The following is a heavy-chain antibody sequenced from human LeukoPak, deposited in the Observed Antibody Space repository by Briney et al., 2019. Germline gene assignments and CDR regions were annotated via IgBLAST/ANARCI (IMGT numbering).Heavy chain of an antibody. CDR2: ISSSSSTI. J-gene: IGHJ4*02. CDR3: AKGGSNNWSFDN. Sequence: GFLRLSCAASGFTFSSYSMNWVRQAPGKGLEWVSYISSSSSTIYYADSVKGRFTIYRDNSKSTLYLQMNSLRPEDTAVYYCAKGGSNNWSFDNWGQGTLVTVSS. CDR1: GFTFSSYS. D-gene: IGHD1-1*01. V-gene: IGHV3-48*01.